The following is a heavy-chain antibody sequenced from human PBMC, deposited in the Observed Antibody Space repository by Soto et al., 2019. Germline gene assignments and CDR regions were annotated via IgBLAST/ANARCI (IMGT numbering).Heavy chain of an antibody. D-gene: IGHD2-2*01. CDR2: INPNSGGT. Sequence: ASVKVSCKASGYTFTGYYMHWVLQAPGQGLDWMGWINPNSGGTNYAQKFQGWVTMTRDTSISTAYMELSRLRSDDTAVYYCARANCSSTSCYGASGFFDIWGQGTVVTVSS. CDR3: ARANCSSTSCYGASGFFDI. V-gene: IGHV1-2*04. J-gene: IGHJ3*02. CDR1: GYTFTGYY.